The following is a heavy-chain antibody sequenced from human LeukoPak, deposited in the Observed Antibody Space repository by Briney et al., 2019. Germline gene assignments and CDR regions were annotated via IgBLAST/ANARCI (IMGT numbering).Heavy chain of an antibody. J-gene: IGHJ5*02. V-gene: IGHV1-46*01. Sequence: APVKVSCKTSGHTVTNYYLHWVRQAPGQGLEWMGIINPSGDRSRSAQKFQGRVTMTRDASISTVYMELSSLRSEDTAMYYCAGDPDSGGDNNWIDPWGQGTQVIVSS. CDR3: AGDPDSGGDNNWIDP. CDR2: INPSGDRS. D-gene: IGHD2-21*02. CDR1: GHTVTNYY.